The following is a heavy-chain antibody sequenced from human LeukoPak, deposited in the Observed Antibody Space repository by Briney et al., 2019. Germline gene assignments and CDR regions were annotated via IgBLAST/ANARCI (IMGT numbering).Heavy chain of an antibody. CDR3: ARASWEITMVRGVISDPIFDY. Sequence: SETLSLTCTVSGGSISSGSYYWSWIRQPAGKGLEWIGRIYTSGSTNYNPSLKSRVTISVDTSKNQFSLKLSSVTAADTAVYYCARASWEITMVRGVISDPIFDYWGQGTLVTVPS. CDR1: GGSISSGSYY. V-gene: IGHV4-61*02. CDR2: IYTSGST. J-gene: IGHJ4*02. D-gene: IGHD3-10*01.